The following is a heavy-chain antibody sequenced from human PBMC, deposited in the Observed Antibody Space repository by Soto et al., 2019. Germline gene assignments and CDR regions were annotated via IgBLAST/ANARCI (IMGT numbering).Heavy chain of an antibody. V-gene: IGHV1-18*01. J-gene: IGHJ4*02. Sequence: ASVKVSCKASGYTFTNFGISWVRQAPGQGLEWMGWISAYNDKTNYAQKFQGRVTMTTDTPTNIAYMELWSLRSDDTAVYYCARTFGQLDYWGQGTQVTVSS. CDR1: GYTFTNFG. D-gene: IGHD3-16*01. CDR3: ARTFGQLDY. CDR2: ISAYNDKT.